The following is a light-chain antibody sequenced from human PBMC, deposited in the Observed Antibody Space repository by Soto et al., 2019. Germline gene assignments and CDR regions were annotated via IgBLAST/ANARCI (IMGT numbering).Light chain of an antibody. Sequence: QSALTQPPSASGSPGQSVTISCTGTSNDVGAYNFISWYQQHPGKAPKLLIYEVNKRPSGVPDRFSGSKSGNTASLTVSGLQAEDEGDYYCSTYGGSNNLLFGGGTKLTVL. CDR1: SNDVGAYNF. J-gene: IGLJ2*01. V-gene: IGLV2-8*01. CDR3: STYGGSNNLL. CDR2: EVN.